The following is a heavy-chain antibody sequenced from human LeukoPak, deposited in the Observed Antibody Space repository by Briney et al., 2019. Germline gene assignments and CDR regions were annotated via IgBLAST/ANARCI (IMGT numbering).Heavy chain of an antibody. J-gene: IGHJ4*02. CDR2: IKQDGSDK. Sequence: HPGGSLRLSCAASGFTFTKYWMTWVRQAPGKGLEWVGNIKQDGSDKNYMDSVEGRFTISRDNTKNSVYLQMSSLRAEDTAVYYCAREVWGPEYWGQGTLVTVSS. CDR1: GFTFTKYW. V-gene: IGHV3-7*01. CDR3: AREVWGPEY. D-gene: IGHD1-14*01.